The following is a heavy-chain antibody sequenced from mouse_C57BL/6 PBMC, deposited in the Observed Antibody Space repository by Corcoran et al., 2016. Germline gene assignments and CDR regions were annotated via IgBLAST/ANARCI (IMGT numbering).Heavy chain of an antibody. Sequence: DVQLQESGPGLVKPSQSLSLTCSVTGYSITSGYYWNWIRHFPGNKLEWMGYISYDGTNNYNPSLKNRISITRDTSKNQFFLKLNSVTTEDTATYYCAREVYGYPCYFDYWGQGTTLTVSS. J-gene: IGHJ2*01. D-gene: IGHD2-2*01. CDR1: GYSITSGYY. V-gene: IGHV3-6*01. CDR3: AREVYGYPCYFDY. CDR2: ISYDGTN.